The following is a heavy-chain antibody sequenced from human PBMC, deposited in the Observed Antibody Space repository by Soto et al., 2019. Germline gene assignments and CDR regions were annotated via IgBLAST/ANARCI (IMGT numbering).Heavy chain of an antibody. J-gene: IGHJ4*02. CDR2: IDSDDGKT. Sequence: VQLLESGGGLIQPGGSLRLSCVASGFTFSSYAMNWVRQGPGTGLEWVAVIDSDDGKTYYANAVKGRFSISRDNSKNTLFLQINSLRVEDTATYYCVKAGYTSGLLWGQGTLVTV. CDR3: VKAGYTSGLL. V-gene: IGHV3-23*01. CDR1: GFTFSSYA. D-gene: IGHD6-25*01.